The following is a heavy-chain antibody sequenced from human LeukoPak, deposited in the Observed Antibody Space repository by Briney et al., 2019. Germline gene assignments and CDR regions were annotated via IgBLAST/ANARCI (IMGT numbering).Heavy chain of an antibody. V-gene: IGHV4-39*07. J-gene: IGHJ4*02. CDR1: GGSISSSSYY. CDR3: ARETAAAGTVDY. CDR2: IYHSGST. D-gene: IGHD6-13*01. Sequence: PSETLSLTCTVSGGSISSSSYYWGWIRQPPGKGLEWIGSIYHSGSTYYNPSLKSRVTISVDTSKNQFSLKLSSVTAADTAVYYCARETAAAGTVDYWGQGTLVTVSS.